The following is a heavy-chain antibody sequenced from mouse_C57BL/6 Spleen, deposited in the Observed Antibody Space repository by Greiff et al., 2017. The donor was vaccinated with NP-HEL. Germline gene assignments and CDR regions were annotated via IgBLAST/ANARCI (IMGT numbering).Heavy chain of an antibody. J-gene: IGHJ4*01. CDR2: IYPGSGNT. CDR3: ARLEYLLGMDY. D-gene: IGHD5-2*01. CDR1: GYTFTDYY. V-gene: IGHV1-76*01. Sequence: QVQLQQSGAELVRPGASVKLSCKASGYTFTDYYINWVKQRPGQGLEWIARIYPGSGNTYYNEKFKGKATLTAEKSSSTAYMQLSSLTSEDSAVYFCARLEYLLGMDYWGQGTSVTVSS.